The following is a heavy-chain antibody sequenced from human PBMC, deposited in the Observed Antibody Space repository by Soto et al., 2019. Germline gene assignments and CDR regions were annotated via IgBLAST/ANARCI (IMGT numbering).Heavy chain of an antibody. V-gene: IGHV1-46*01. CDR3: ARGVFGYYDSSGRGVNWFDP. CDR1: GYTFTSYY. Sequence: ASVKVSCKASGYTFTSYYMHWVRQAPGQGLEWLGIINPSGGSTSYAQKFQGRVTMTRDTSTSTVYMELSSLRSEDTDVYYCARGVFGYYDSSGRGVNWFDPWGQGTLVTVSS. J-gene: IGHJ5*02. CDR2: INPSGGST. D-gene: IGHD3-22*01.